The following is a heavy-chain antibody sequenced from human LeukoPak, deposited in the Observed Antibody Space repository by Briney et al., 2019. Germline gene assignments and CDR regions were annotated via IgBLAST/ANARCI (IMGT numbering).Heavy chain of an antibody. V-gene: IGHV4-59*01. CDR3: ARGPSPGYCSSTSFYSRGDFDY. J-gene: IGHJ4*02. CDR1: GGSISSYY. D-gene: IGHD2-2*01. CDR2: IYYSGST. Sequence: PSETLSLTCTVSGGSISSYYWSWIRQPPGKGLEWIGYIYYSGSTNYNPSLKSRVTISVDTSKNQFSLKLSSVTAADTAVYYCARGPSPGYCSSTSFYSRGDFDYWGQGTLVTVSS.